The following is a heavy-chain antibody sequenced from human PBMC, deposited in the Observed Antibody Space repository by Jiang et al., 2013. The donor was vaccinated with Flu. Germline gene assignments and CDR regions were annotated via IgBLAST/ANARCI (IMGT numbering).Heavy chain of an antibody. Sequence: VQLLESGGGLVKPGGSLRLSCTASRFTLRNAWINWIRQAPGKGLEWVGRIKSKIDGGATEYAAPVEGRFTISRDDSKNIVHLQIDSLKTEDTAVYYCVHRSALDYNYNALDYWGQGTLVTVSS. D-gene: IGHD1-1*01. CDR3: VHRSALDYNYNALDY. J-gene: IGHJ4*02. CDR2: IKSKIDGGAT. CDR1: RFTLRNAW. V-gene: IGHV3-15*01.